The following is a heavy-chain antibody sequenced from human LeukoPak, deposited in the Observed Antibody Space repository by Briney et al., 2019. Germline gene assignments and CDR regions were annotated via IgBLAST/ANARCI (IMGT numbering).Heavy chain of an antibody. CDR2: INHRGSS. Sequence: SETLSLTCAVYGGSFSGYYWSWIRQPPGKGLEWIGEINHRGSSKYIPSLKSRVTISVDTSKNQFSLKLSSVTAADTAVYYCARRVGRYFGERAYYYNYMDVWAKGTTVTISS. CDR3: ARRVGRYFGERAYYYNYMDV. D-gene: IGHD3-10*01. V-gene: IGHV4-34*01. J-gene: IGHJ6*03. CDR1: GGSFSGYY.